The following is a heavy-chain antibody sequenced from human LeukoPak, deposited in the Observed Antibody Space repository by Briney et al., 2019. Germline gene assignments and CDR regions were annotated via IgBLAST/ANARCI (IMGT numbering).Heavy chain of an antibody. CDR1: GFTFSRNS. CDR2: ISSSSSYI. CDR3: ARAVTVAWSERRPGYYYMDV. Sequence: PGGSLRLSCAASGFTFSRNSMSWVRQAPGKGLEWVSSISSSSSYIYYADSVKGRFTISRDNAKNSLYLQMNSLRAEDTAIYYCARAVTVAWSERRPGYYYMDVWGKGTTVTVSS. V-gene: IGHV3-21*01. D-gene: IGHD1-1*01. J-gene: IGHJ6*03.